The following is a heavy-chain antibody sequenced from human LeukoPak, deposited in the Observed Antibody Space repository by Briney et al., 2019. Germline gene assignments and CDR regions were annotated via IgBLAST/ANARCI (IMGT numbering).Heavy chain of an antibody. CDR1: GYTFTSYG. D-gene: IGHD2-21*02. Sequence: ASVKVSCKASGYTFTSYGISWVRQAPGQGLEWMGWISAYNGNTNYAQRLQGRVTMTTDTSTSTAYMELRSLRSDDTAVYYCAGVYCGGDCYRYYYGMDVWGQGTTVTVSS. J-gene: IGHJ6*02. V-gene: IGHV1-18*01. CDR3: AGVYCGGDCYRYYYGMDV. CDR2: ISAYNGNT.